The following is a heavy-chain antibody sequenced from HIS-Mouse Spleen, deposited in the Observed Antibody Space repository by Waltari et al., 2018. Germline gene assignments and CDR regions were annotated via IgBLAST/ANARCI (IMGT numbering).Heavy chain of an antibody. CDR2: FYYSRST. D-gene: IGHD6-13*01. CDR1: GGSISSSSYY. CDR3: AREIPYSSSWYDWYFDL. V-gene: IGHV4-39*07. J-gene: IGHJ2*01. Sequence: QLQLQESGPGLVKPSETLSLTCTVSGGSISSSSYYWGWIRQPPGKGLEWIGSFYYSRSTTCNPSLKIRVPISGDTSKNQFSLKRSSVTAADTAVYYCAREIPYSSSWYDWYFDLWGRGTLVTVSS.